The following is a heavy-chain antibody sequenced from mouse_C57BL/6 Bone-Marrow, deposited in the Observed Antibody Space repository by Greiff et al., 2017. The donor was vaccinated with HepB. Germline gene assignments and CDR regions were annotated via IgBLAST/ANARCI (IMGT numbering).Heavy chain of an antibody. CDR2: IDPSDSYT. D-gene: IGHD2-4*01. V-gene: IGHV1-50*01. CDR1: GYTFTSYW. Sequence: QVQLQQPGAELVKPGASVKLSCKASGYTFTSYWMQWVKQRPGQGLEWIGEIDPSDSYTNYNQKFKGKATLTVDTSSSTAYMQLSSLTSVDSAVYYCAGDYDDFDYWGQGTTLTVSS. J-gene: IGHJ2*01. CDR3: AGDYDDFDY.